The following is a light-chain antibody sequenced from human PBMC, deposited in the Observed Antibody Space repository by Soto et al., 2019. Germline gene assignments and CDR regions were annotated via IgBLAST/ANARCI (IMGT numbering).Light chain of an antibody. V-gene: IGKV3-20*01. CDR1: QSVRRN. CDR2: GAS. CDR3: QQYGSSPIT. J-gene: IGKJ5*01. Sequence: EIVMTQSPVTLSVSPGDRATLSCRASQSVRRNLAWYQQKPGQAPRLLIYGASSRATGIPDRFSGSGSGTDFTLTISRLEPEDFAVYYCQQYGSSPITFGQGTRLEIK.